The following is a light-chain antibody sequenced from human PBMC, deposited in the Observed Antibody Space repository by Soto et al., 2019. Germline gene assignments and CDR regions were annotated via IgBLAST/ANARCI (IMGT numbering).Light chain of an antibody. CDR1: QSISSY. Sequence: DIQMTQSPSSLSASVGDRVTITCRASQSISSYLNWYQHKPGKAPKLLIYAASSLQSGVPSRFSGSGSGTDFNLTISSLQPEDFATYYCQQSYSTPYTFGQGTRLEIK. CDR3: QQSYSTPYT. V-gene: IGKV1-39*01. CDR2: AAS. J-gene: IGKJ5*01.